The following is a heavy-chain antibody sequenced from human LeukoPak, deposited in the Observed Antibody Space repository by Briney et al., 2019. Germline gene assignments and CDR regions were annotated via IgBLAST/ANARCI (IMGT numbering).Heavy chain of an antibody. D-gene: IGHD3-22*01. CDR3: ARGSIAIFYYGSRGYFDY. J-gene: IGHJ4*02. V-gene: IGHV3-20*04. Sequence: GSLRLSCLGSGFTFHDYGMSWVRQAPGKGLEWVSGLNWNGGSTGYADSVKGRFTISRDNAKNSLYLQMNSLRAEDTAFYYCARGSIAIFYYGSRGYFDYWGREPWSPSPQ. CDR1: GFTFHDYG. CDR2: LNWNGGST.